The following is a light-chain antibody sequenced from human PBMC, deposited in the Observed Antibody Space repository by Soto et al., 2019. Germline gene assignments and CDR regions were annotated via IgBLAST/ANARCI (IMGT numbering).Light chain of an antibody. V-gene: IGKV1-6*01. CDR2: EAS. CDR1: QGIRND. J-gene: IGKJ1*01. CDR3: HQYNSFSPWT. Sequence: AILMTQSPSSLSASVGDRVTITCRASQGIRNDLAWYQQKPGKAPKLLIYEASTLQSGVPSRFSGSYSGTDFTLTIGSLQPEDFATYYCHQYNSFSPWTFGQGTKVDIK.